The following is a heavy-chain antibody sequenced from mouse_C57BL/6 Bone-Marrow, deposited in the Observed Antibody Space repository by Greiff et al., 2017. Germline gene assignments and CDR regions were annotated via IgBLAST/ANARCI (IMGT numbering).Heavy chain of an antibody. CDR2: IHPNSGST. CDR1: GYTFTSYW. D-gene: IGHD4-1*01. J-gene: IGHJ4*01. Sequence: QVQLQQPGAELVKPGASVKLSCKASGYTFTSYWMHWVKQRPGQGLEWIGMIHPNSGSTNYNEKFKSKATLTVDKSSSTAYMQLSSLTSEDSAVYYCAELTGTGYYAMDYWGQGTSVTVSS. CDR3: AELTGTGYYAMDY. V-gene: IGHV1-64*01.